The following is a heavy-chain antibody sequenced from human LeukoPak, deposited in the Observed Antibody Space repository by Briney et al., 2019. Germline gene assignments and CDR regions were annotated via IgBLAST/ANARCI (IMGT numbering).Heavy chain of an antibody. CDR3: ARVDARGYSSYFDY. V-gene: IGHV4-59*01. J-gene: IGHJ4*02. D-gene: IGHD5-18*01. Sequence: PSETLSLTCTVSGGSISSYYWSWIRQPPGKGLEWIGYIYYSGSTNYNPSLKSRVTISVDTSKNQFSLKLSSVTAADTAVYYCARVDARGYSSYFDYWGQGTLVTASS. CDR1: GGSISSYY. CDR2: IYYSGST.